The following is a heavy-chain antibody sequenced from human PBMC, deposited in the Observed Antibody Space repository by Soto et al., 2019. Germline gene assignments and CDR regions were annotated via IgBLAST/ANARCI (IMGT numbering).Heavy chain of an antibody. CDR1: GYNFDDYA. CDR2: IRSKPAGGTA. V-gene: IGHV3-49*04. CDR3: SRIGPGAVTRWFFDS. D-gene: IGHD1-26*01. Sequence: VQVVESGGDLVQAGRSLRLSCATSGYNFDDYALTWVRQAPGRGLEWVSFIRSKPAGGTAEYAASVKGRFTFSRDASRRIAYLQMNSLKSEYTGIYFCSRIGPGAVTRWFFDSVGPGTQVTVSS. J-gene: IGHJ4*02.